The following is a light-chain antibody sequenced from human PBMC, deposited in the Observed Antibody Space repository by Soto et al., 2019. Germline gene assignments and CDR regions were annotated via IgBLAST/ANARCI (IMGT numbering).Light chain of an antibody. CDR3: QQYYSIPFT. CDR1: QSVLYNSNNKNH. Sequence: VMTQAPDSLAVSLGERATINCKSSQSVLYNSNNKNHLGWFQQKPGHPPKLLIYGASFRPSGVPDRFSGSGSGTDFTLTISSLQAEDVAVYYCQQYYSIPFTFGQGTKVDIK. V-gene: IGKV4-1*01. J-gene: IGKJ2*01. CDR2: GAS.